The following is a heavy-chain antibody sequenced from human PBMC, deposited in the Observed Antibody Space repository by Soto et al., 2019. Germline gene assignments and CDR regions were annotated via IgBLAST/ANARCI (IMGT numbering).Heavy chain of an antibody. CDR1: GGSISSYY. D-gene: IGHD4-17*01. CDR3: ARRYGSAFDI. J-gene: IGHJ3*02. CDR2: IFYSGST. Sequence: SETLSLTCTVSGGSISSYYWSWIRQPPGKGLEWIGYIFYSGSTNYNPSFKSRVTISVDTSKNQFSLKLSSVTAADTAVYYCARRYGSAFDIWGHGTMVTVSS. V-gene: IGHV4-59*01.